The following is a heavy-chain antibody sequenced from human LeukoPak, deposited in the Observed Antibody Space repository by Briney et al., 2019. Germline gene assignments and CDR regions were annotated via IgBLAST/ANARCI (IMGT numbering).Heavy chain of an antibody. CDR3: ARGRDGYLFDY. J-gene: IGHJ4*02. D-gene: IGHD5-24*01. Sequence: SETLSLTCTVSGGSISSYYWSWIRQPPGKGLEWIGYIYYSGSTNYNPSLKSRVTISVDTSKNQFSLKLSSATAADTAVYYCARGRDGYLFDYWGQGTLVTVSS. CDR1: GGSISSYY. V-gene: IGHV4-59*12. CDR2: IYYSGST.